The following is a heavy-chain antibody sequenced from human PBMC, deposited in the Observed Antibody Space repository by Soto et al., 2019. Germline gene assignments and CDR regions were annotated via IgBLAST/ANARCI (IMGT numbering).Heavy chain of an antibody. CDR3: AHSKAYDILTGYYTGPRFNP. D-gene: IGHD3-9*01. V-gene: IGHV2-5*02. J-gene: IGHJ5*02. CDR1: GFSLSTSGVG. CDR2: IYWDDDK. Sequence: GSGPTLVNPTQTLTLTCTFSGFSLSTSGVGVGWIRQPPGKALEWLALIYWDDDKRYSPSLKSRLTITKDTSKNQVVLTMTNMDPVDTATYYCAHSKAYDILTGYYTGPRFNPWGQGTLVTVSS.